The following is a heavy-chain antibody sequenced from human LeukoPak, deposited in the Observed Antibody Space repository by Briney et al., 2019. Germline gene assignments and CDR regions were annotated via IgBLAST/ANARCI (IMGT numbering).Heavy chain of an antibody. Sequence: PSETLSLTCAVSGGSFRSGGYYWTWIRQPPGKGLECFGHIHDTGNTYYNPSFRSRVTISVDRAKNQFSLKLSSVTAVDTAVYYCARGTTKLTAAAGTHFDYWGQGTLVTVSS. CDR3: ARGTTKLTAAAGTHFDY. V-gene: IGHV4-30-2*01. J-gene: IGHJ4*02. CDR2: IHDTGNT. CDR1: GGSFRSGGYY. D-gene: IGHD6-13*01.